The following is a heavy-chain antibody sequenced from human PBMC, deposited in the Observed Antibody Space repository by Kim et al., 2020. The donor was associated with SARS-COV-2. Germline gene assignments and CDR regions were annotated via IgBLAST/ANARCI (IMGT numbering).Heavy chain of an antibody. CDR2: INHSGST. CDR1: GGSFSGYY. J-gene: IGHJ4*02. Sequence: SETLSLTCAVYGGSFSGYYWSRIRQPPGKGLEWIGEINHSGSTNYNPSLKSRVTISVDTSKNQFSLKLSSVTAADTAVYYCARSSGWYHLMDYWGQGTLVTVSS. V-gene: IGHV4-34*01. CDR3: ARSSGWYHLMDY. D-gene: IGHD6-19*01.